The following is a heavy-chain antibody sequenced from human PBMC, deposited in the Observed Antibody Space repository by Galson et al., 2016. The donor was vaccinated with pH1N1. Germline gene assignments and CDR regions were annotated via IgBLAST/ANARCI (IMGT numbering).Heavy chain of an antibody. D-gene: IGHD3-10*01. V-gene: IGHV4-61*02. J-gene: IGHJ6*02. Sequence: TLSLTCTVSGDSISSGTYNYWSWIRQPAGKGLEWIGRIFPSGSTNYNPSLKSRVTMSVDTSKDQFYLKLSSVTAADTASYYCAGGFRELLYERPNYYYAWDAWGQGTTGTVSS. CDR2: IFPSGST. CDR1: GDSISSGTYNY. CDR3: AGGFRELLYERPNYYYAWDA.